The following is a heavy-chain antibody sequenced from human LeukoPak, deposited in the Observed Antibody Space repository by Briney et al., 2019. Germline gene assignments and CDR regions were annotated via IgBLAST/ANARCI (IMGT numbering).Heavy chain of an antibody. CDR1: GFTVSSNY. V-gene: IGHV3-53*01. CDR3: ARGFDFWSGYGYYFDY. J-gene: IGHJ4*02. D-gene: IGHD3-3*01. Sequence: PGGSLRLSCAASGFTVSSNYMSWVRQAPGKGLEWVSVIYSGGSTYYADSVKGRFTISRDNSKNTLYLQMNSLRAEDTAVYDCARGFDFWSGYGYYFDYWGQGTLVTVSS. CDR2: IYSGGST.